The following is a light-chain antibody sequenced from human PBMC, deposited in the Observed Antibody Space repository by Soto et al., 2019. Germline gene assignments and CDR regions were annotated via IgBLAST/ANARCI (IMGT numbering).Light chain of an antibody. CDR1: SSGVGGYNY. J-gene: IGLJ1*01. CDR2: DVS. V-gene: IGLV2-11*01. Sequence: QSALTQPRSVSGSPGQSVTISCTGTSSGVGGYNYVSWYQEQPGKAPKLMIYDVSKRPSGVPDRFSGSKSGNTASLTISGLQAEDEADYYFCSYAGSYSYVFGTGTKLTVL. CDR3: CSYAGSYSYV.